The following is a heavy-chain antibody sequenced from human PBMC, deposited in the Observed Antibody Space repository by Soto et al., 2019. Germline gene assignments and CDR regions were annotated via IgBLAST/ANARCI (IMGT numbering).Heavy chain of an antibody. J-gene: IGHJ5*02. CDR3: ARGGGYCSSTSCYFWFDP. CDR2: IYHSGST. D-gene: IGHD2-2*01. CDR1: GGSISSGGYS. V-gene: IGHV4-30-2*01. Sequence: SETLSLTCAVSGGSISSGGYSWIWIRHPPGKGLEWIGYIYHSGSTYYNPSLKSRVTISVDRSKNQFSLKLSSVTAADTAVYYCARGGGYCSSTSCYFWFDPWGQGTLVTVSS.